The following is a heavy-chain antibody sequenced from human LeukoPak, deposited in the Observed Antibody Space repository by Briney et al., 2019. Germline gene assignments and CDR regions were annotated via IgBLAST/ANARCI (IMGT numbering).Heavy chain of an antibody. Sequence: SGPTLVKPTQTLTLTCTFSGFSLSTSGVGVGWIRQPPGKALEWLALIYWDDDKRYSPSLKSRLTITKDTSKNQVVLTMTNMDPVDTATYYCAHSIRPTHYYDSSGYYAFDIWGQGTMVTVSS. CDR3: AHSIRPTHYYDSSGYYAFDI. CDR1: GFSLSTSGVG. D-gene: IGHD3-22*01. CDR2: IYWDDDK. J-gene: IGHJ3*02. V-gene: IGHV2-5*02.